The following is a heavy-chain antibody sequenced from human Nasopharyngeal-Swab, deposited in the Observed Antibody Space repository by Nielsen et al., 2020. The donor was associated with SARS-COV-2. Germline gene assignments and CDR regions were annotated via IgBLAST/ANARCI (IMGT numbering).Heavy chain of an antibody. V-gene: IGHV3-20*04. D-gene: IGHD1-26*01. CDR3: ARDWAVGATSDY. CDR2: INWNGGNR. J-gene: IGHJ4*02. Sequence: GESLKISCAASGFGFDDYAMGWVRQAPGKGLEWVAGINWNGGNRSYADSVKGRFTISRDNAKNSLYLQMNSLRAEDTAVYYCARDWAVGATSDYWGQGTLVTVSS. CDR1: GFGFDDYA.